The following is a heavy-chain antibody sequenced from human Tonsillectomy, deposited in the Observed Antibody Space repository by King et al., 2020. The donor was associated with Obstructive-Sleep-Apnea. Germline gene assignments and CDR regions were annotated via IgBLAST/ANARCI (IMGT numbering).Heavy chain of an antibody. CDR2: TYYRSKWYN. J-gene: IGHJ3*02. Sequence: VQLQQSGPGLVKPSQTLSLTCAISGDSVSSNSAAWNWIRQSPSRGLEWLGRTYYRSKWYNDYAVSVKSRISINPDTSKNQFSLQLNSVTPEDTAVYYCATALYYDSSGYSDDAFDIWGHGTMVTVSS. CDR3: ATALYYDSSGYSDDAFDI. V-gene: IGHV6-1*01. CDR1: GDSVSSNSAA. D-gene: IGHD3-22*01.